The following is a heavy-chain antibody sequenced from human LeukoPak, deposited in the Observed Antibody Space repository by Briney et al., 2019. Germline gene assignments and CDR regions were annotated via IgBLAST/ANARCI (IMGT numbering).Heavy chain of an antibody. Sequence: ASVKVSCKASGYTFTSYYMHWVRQAPGQGLEWMGIINPSGGSTSYAQKFQGRVTMTRDMSTSTVYMELSSLRSEDTAVYYCAREEGVVVVAATVGRRYNWFDPWGQGTLVTVSS. J-gene: IGHJ5*02. CDR1: GYTFTSYY. D-gene: IGHD2-15*01. CDR2: INPSGGST. V-gene: IGHV1-46*01. CDR3: AREEGVVVVAATVGRRYNWFDP.